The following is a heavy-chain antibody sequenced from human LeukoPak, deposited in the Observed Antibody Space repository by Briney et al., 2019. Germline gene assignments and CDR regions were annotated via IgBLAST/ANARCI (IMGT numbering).Heavy chain of an antibody. CDR3: ARLKFYDSTGYSPGYYMDV. CDR1: GGSLISNY. Sequence: SETLSLTCTVSGGSLISNYWSWIRPSAGTGLEWIGRIYGSGITDYNPSLKSPVTMSLDTSRKQFSLRLTSVTAADTAVYYCARLKFYDSTGYSPGYYMDVWGKGTTVSVFS. J-gene: IGHJ6*03. D-gene: IGHD3-22*01. V-gene: IGHV4-4*07. CDR2: IYGSGIT.